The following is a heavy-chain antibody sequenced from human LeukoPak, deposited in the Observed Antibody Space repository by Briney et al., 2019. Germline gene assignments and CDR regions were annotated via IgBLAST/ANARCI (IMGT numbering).Heavy chain of an antibody. V-gene: IGHV3-64*02. CDR1: GFTFSTYA. D-gene: IGHD2-21*02. CDR3: ARGKGMYCGGDCTALDY. J-gene: IGHJ4*02. Sequence: GGSLRLSCAASGFTFSTYAMHWVRQAPGKGLEYVSTITIDGRSTYYADSVKGRFTISRDNSKNTLYLQVGSLRAEDMAVYYCARGKGMYCGGDCTALDYWGQGTLVTVSS. CDR2: ITIDGRST.